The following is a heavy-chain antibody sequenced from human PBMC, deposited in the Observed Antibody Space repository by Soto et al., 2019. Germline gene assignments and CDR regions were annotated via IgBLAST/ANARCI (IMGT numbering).Heavy chain of an antibody. D-gene: IGHD1-26*01. V-gene: IGHV6-1*01. Sequence: QVQLQQSGPGLVKPSQTLSLTCAISGDSVSTNSATWDWIRQSPSRGLEWLGRTYYRSKWYNDYAVSVQRRXPXNXXKSNNQLSLQLSSVTPDDTAVYYCARLLGNSWLDSWGQGTLVTVSS. CDR3: ARLLGNSWLDS. CDR2: TYYRSKWYN. J-gene: IGHJ5*01. CDR1: GDSVSTNSAT.